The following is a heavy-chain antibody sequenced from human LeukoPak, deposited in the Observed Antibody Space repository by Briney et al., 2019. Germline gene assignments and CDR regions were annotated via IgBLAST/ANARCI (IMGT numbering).Heavy chain of an antibody. J-gene: IGHJ4*02. CDR1: GFTFSSYA. Sequence: GGSLRLSCAASGFTFSSYAMSWVRQAPGKGLGWVSGISGRGGSTYYADSVKGRFTISRDNSKNTLYLQMNSLRAEDTAVYYCARASDSDYWGQGTLVTVSS. CDR2: ISGRGGST. V-gene: IGHV3-23*01. CDR3: ARASDSDY.